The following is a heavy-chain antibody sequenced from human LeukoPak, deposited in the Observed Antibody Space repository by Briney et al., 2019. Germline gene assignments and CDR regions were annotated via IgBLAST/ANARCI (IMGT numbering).Heavy chain of an antibody. CDR2: ISYDGSNK. D-gene: IGHD6-6*01. J-gene: IGHJ4*02. V-gene: IGHV3-30*18. CDR3: AKAKYRYSSSASPTFFDY. Sequence: AGGSLRLSCAASGFTFSSYGMHWVRQAPGKGLEWVAVISYDGSNKYYADSVEGRFTISRDNSKNTLYLQMNSLRAEDTAVYYCAKAKYRYSSSASPTFFDYWGQGTLVTVSS. CDR1: GFTFSSYG.